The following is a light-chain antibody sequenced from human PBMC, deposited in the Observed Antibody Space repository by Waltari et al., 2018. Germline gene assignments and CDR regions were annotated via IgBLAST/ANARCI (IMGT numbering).Light chain of an antibody. CDR2: GTY. V-gene: IGKV3-11*01. CDR1: QSVSNY. CDR3: QQRASWPNT. Sequence: EIVLTQSPATLSLSPGEGATLSCRASQSVSNYLAWYQQKPGQAPRRLSYGTYNRATGIPARFSGSGSGTDCTLTISSLEPEDFAVYYCQQRASWPNTFGQGTKLEIK. J-gene: IGKJ2*01.